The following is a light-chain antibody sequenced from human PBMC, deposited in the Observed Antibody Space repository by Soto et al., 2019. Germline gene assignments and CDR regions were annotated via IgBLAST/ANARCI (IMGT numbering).Light chain of an antibody. CDR1: QGISSY. Sequence: AIRRAQSRCSRSASTGGRVTITCRASQGISSYLALYQQNPGKGPKLLIYAASTLQSGVPSRFSGSGSGTDFTLTIRRLQPDDLAPYFCQHDNSYPEAFGPGTKVDI. V-gene: IGKV1-8*01. CDR2: AAS. J-gene: IGKJ1*01. CDR3: QHDNSYPEA.